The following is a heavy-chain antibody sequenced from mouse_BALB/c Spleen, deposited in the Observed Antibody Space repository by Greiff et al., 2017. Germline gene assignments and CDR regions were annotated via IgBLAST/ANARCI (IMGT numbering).Heavy chain of an antibody. CDR2: ISSGSSTI. V-gene: IGHV5-17*02. J-gene: IGHJ4*01. CDR3: ARDYGSSYAMDY. D-gene: IGHD1-1*01. Sequence: EVKVEESGGGLVQPGGSRKLSCAASGFTFSSFGMHWVRQAPEKGLEWVAYISSGSSTIYYADTVKGRFTISRDNPKNTLFLQMTSLRSEDTAMYYCARDYGSSYAMDYWGQGTSVTVSS. CDR1: GFTFSSFG.